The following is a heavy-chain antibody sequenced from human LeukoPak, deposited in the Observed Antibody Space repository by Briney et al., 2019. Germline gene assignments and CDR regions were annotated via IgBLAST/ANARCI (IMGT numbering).Heavy chain of an antibody. V-gene: IGHV3-20*04. Sequence: SGGSLRLSCAASGFTFSSYAMSWVRQAPGKGLEWVSGINWNGGSTGYADSVKGRFTISRDNAKNSLYLQMNSLRAEDTALYYCARAAVAGTFNWFDPWGQGTLVTVSS. J-gene: IGHJ5*02. CDR1: GFTFSSYA. D-gene: IGHD6-19*01. CDR2: INWNGGST. CDR3: ARAAVAGTFNWFDP.